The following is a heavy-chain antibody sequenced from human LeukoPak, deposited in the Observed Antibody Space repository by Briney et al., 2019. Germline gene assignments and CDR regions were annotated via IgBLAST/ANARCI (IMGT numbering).Heavy chain of an antibody. Sequence: ASVKVSCKASGYTFTSYGISWVRQAPGQGLEWMGWISAYNGNTNYAQKLQGRVTMTTDTSTSTAYMELRSLRSDDTAVYYCARDQRWDDYGDYIRPFDYWGQGTLVTGSS. J-gene: IGHJ4*02. CDR1: GYTFTSYG. CDR3: ARDQRWDDYGDYIRPFDY. D-gene: IGHD4-17*01. V-gene: IGHV1-18*01. CDR2: ISAYNGNT.